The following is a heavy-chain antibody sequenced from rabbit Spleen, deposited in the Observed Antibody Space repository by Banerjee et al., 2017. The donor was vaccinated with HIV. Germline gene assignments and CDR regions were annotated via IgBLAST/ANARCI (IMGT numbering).Heavy chain of an antibody. CDR3: ARGSATMTMVITGYYLNL. D-gene: IGHD2-1*01. J-gene: IGHJ4*01. Sequence: QEQLEESGGGLVKPGASLTLTCTASGFSFSSRYYMCWVRQAPGKGLEWIACIYAGSSVSTYYANWAKGRFTISKTSSTTVTLQMTSLTVADTATYFCARGSATMTMVITGYYLNLWGQGTLVTVS. V-gene: IGHV1S45*01. CDR1: GFSFSSRYY. CDR2: IYAGSSVST.